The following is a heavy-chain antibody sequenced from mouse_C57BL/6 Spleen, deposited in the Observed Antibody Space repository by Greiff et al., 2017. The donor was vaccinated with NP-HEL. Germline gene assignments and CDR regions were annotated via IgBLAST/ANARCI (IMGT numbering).Heavy chain of an antibody. CDR2: ISDGGSYT. J-gene: IGHJ4*01. D-gene: IGHD2-1*01. CDR1: GFTFSSYA. V-gene: IGHV5-4*03. Sequence: EVMLVESGGGLVKPGGSLKLSCAASGFTFSSYAMSWVRQTPEKRLEWVATISDGGSYTYSPDNVKGRFTISRDNAKNNLYLQMSHLKSEDTAMYYCARRIYQGAMDYWGQGTSVTVSS. CDR3: ARRIYQGAMDY.